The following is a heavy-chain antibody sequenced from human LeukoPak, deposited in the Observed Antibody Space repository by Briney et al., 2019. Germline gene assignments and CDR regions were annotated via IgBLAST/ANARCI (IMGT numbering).Heavy chain of an antibody. J-gene: IGHJ4*02. CDR3: ARDGRVTVGATRYGY. Sequence: GGSLRLSCAASGFTFSSYSMNWVRQAPGKGLEWVANIKQDGSENYYVDSVKGRFTISRDNAKNSLYLQMNSLRAEDTAVYYCARDGRVTVGATRYGYWGQGTLVTVSS. D-gene: IGHD1-26*01. V-gene: IGHV3-7*01. CDR1: GFTFSSYS. CDR2: IKQDGSEN.